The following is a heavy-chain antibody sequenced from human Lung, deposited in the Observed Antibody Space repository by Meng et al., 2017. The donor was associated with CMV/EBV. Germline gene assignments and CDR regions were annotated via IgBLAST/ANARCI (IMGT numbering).Heavy chain of an antibody. D-gene: IGHD3-3*01. Sequence: GGSLRLXCAASGFTFRSYEMNWVRQAPGMGLEWVSYISSSGDIIYYADSVKGRFSISRDNAKNSLYLQMSSLRADDTAVYYCARDKSGPFTIPYYYYGMDVWGQGTXVTVSS. CDR3: ARDKSGPFTIPYYYYGMDV. CDR1: GFTFRSYE. CDR2: ISSSGDII. V-gene: IGHV3-48*03. J-gene: IGHJ6*02.